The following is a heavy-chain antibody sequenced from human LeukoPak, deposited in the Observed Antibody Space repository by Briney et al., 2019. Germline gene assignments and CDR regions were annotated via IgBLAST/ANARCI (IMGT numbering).Heavy chain of an antibody. CDR1: GGTFSSYA. V-gene: IGHV1-46*01. CDR2: INPSGGST. Sequence: GASVKVSCKASGGTFSSYAISWVRQAPGQGLEWMGIINPSGGSTSYAQKFQGRVTMTRDTSTSTVYMELSSLRSEDTAVYYCAREVNDILTGLDYWGQGTLVTVSS. J-gene: IGHJ4*02. D-gene: IGHD3-9*01. CDR3: AREVNDILTGLDY.